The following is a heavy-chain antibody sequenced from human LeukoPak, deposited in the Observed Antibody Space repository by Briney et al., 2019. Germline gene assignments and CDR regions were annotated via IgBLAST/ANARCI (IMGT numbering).Heavy chain of an antibody. Sequence: SETLSLTCTVSGGSISSSKYYWGWIRQPPGKALEWIGTILNSGSTHYNPSLRSRVTISVDTSKNQFSLNLISVTAADTAVYYCARGTGSRPNCSGGSCYSRRRAASNFDYWGQGTLVTVSS. J-gene: IGHJ4*02. CDR1: GGSISSSKYY. D-gene: IGHD2-15*01. CDR2: ILNSGST. V-gene: IGHV4-39*01. CDR3: ARGTGSRPNCSGGSCYSRRRAASNFDY.